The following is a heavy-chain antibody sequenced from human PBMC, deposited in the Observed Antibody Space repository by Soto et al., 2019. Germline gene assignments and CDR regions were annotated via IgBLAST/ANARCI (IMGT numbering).Heavy chain of an antibody. D-gene: IGHD1-26*01. J-gene: IGHJ4*02. CDR1: GGSISAYY. CDR3: ARVGDGHFDY. Sequence: SETLSLTCTVSGGSISAYYWTWIRQPPGKGLEWIGYIFYSGNTNYNPSLKSRLTMSVDTSKNRFSLNLSSVTAADTAVYYCARVGDGHFDYWGQGTLVTVSS. V-gene: IGHV4-59*01. CDR2: IFYSGNT.